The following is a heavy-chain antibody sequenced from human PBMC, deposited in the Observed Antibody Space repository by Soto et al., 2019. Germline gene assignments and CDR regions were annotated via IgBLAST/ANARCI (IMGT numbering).Heavy chain of an antibody. CDR3: ASGGNWFDP. D-gene: IGHD3-16*01. CDR1: GGSIINYD. V-gene: IGHV4-59*01. CDR2: MYYNGNI. Sequence: SXSLTCNVSGGSIINYDWTWVRQSPEKGLEWIGYMYYNGNINYNPSLKSRVTISIDTSKNQFSLTLKSVTAADTAVYYCASGGNWFDPWGQGVLVTVSS. J-gene: IGHJ5*02.